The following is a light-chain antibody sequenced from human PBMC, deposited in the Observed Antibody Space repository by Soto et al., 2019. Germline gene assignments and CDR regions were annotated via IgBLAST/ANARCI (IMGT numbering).Light chain of an antibody. CDR1: QAIRTE. CDR3: LQDYSYPRT. V-gene: IGKV1-6*01. CDR2: GTS. J-gene: IGKJ1*01. Sequence: AIQMTQSASSLSASVGDRVIITCRASQAIRTELGWYQQRPGKAPKLLIYGTSNLQSGVPSRFSGSGSGTEFTLTINGLQPADFATYYCLQDYSYPRTFGQGTKVDVK.